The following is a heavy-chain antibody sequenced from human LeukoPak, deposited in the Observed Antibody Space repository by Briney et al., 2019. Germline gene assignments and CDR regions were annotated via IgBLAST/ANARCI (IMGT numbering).Heavy chain of an antibody. CDR2: INHSGST. CDR1: GGSFSGYY. J-gene: IGHJ4*02. CDR3: ARQPVYSGSYVSE. V-gene: IGHV4-34*01. D-gene: IGHD1-26*01. Sequence: SETLSLTCAVYGGSFSGYYWSWIRQPPGKGLEWIGEINHSGSTKYNPSLKSRVTISVDTSKNQFSLKLSSVTAADTAVYYCARQPVYSGSYVSEWGQGNLVTVSS.